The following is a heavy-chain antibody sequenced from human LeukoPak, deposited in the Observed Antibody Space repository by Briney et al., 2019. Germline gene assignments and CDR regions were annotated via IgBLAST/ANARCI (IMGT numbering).Heavy chain of an antibody. CDR1: GFIFSNYW. CDR2: IDVVGTRT. V-gene: IGHV3-74*01. J-gene: IGHJ4*02. CDR3: VRSMSGRNDF. D-gene: IGHD3-3*01. Sequence: PGGSLRLSCAGSGFIFSNYWVHWVRQAPGEELVWVARIDVVGTRTDYADSVRGRFTISRDNAKNTIYLQMNSLTADDTAVYYCVRSMSGRNDFWGQGTVVSVSS.